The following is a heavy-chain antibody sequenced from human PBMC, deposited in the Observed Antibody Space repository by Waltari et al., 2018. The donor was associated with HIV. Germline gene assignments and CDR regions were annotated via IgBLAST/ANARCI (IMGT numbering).Heavy chain of an antibody. J-gene: IGHJ3*02. CDR1: GITVLRSR. D-gene: IGHD5-12*01. V-gene: IGHV3-48*01. CDR2: ISSSSSTR. Sequence: EVQLVESGGGLVQPGGSLILPCDASGITVLRSRINWVRQAHGKGLGWVSYISSSSSTRYYADSVKGRFTISRDNAKNSLYLQMNSLRADDTAVYYCARVDYSAFDIWGQGTMVTVSS. CDR3: ARVDYSAFDI.